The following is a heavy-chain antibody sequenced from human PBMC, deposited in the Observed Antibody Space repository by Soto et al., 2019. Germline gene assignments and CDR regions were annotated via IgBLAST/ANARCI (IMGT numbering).Heavy chain of an antibody. Sequence: SETLSLTCTVCDASLSSYFWNWIRRPPGKGLEWIGYVSYSGSSNYNPSLKNRVAVSLDTSKNQFSLKLRSVTAADTAVYYCTRLRYGGAFDYWGQGTLFTVSS. J-gene: IGHJ4*02. V-gene: IGHV4-59*08. CDR1: DASLSSYF. D-gene: IGHD4-17*01. CDR2: VSYSGSS. CDR3: TRLRYGGAFDY.